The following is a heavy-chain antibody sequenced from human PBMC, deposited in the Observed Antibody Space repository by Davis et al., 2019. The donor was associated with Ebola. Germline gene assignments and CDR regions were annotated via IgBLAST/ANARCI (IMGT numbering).Heavy chain of an antibody. V-gene: IGHV3-64*04. CDR1: GFTFSSFA. J-gene: IGHJ4*02. Sequence: GGSLRLSCSASGFTFSSFAMHWVRQAPGKGLKYVSAISSSGGSTYYADSVKGRFTISRDNSKNTVHLQMNNLGDDDSAIYYCARGGYSTQGPDYWGQGTLVTVSS. CDR2: ISSSGGST. D-gene: IGHD6-13*01. CDR3: ARGGYSTQGPDY.